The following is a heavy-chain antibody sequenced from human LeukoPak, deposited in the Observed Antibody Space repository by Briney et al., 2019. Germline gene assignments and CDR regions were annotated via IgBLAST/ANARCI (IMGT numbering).Heavy chain of an antibody. V-gene: IGHV1-69*05. CDR3: ARRGRYNWNSYAFDI. Sequence: SVKVSCKASGGTFSSYATSWVRQAPGQGLEWMGGIIPIFGTANYAQKFQGRVTITTDESTSTAYMELSSLRSEDTAVYYCARRGRYNWNSYAFDIWGQGTMVTVSS. D-gene: IGHD1-7*01. CDR1: GGTFSSYA. J-gene: IGHJ3*02. CDR2: IIPIFGTA.